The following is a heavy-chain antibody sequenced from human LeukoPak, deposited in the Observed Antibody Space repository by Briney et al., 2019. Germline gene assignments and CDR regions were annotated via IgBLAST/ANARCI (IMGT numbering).Heavy chain of an antibody. V-gene: IGHV1-2*04. CDR2: INPNSGGT. Sequence: ASVKVSCKASGGTFSSYAISWVRQAPGQGLEWMGWINPNSGGTNYAQKFQGFVTMTRDTSISTAYMELSRLRSDDTAVYYCARGYCSSTSCYVYNWFDPWGQGTLVTVSS. CDR3: ARGYCSSTSCYVYNWFDP. J-gene: IGHJ5*02. CDR1: GGTFSSYA. D-gene: IGHD2-2*01.